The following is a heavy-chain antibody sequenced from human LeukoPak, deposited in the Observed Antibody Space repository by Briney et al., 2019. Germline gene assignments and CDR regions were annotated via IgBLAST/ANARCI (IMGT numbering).Heavy chain of an antibody. CDR2: IIPIFGTA. D-gene: IGHD4-17*01. V-gene: IGHV1-69*05. CDR3: ASPTTADLTGGLDY. J-gene: IGHJ4*02. Sequence: ASVKVSCKACGGTFSSYAISWVRQAPGQGLEWMGGIIPIFGTANYAQKFQGRVTITTDESTSTAYMELSSLRSEDTAVYYCASPTTADLTGGLDYWGQGTLVTVSS. CDR1: GGTFSSYA.